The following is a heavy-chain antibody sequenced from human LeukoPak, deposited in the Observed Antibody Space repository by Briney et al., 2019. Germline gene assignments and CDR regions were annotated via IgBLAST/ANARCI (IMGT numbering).Heavy chain of an antibody. J-gene: IGHJ4*02. CDR2: INPSGGST. V-gene: IGHV1-46*01. CDR1: GYTFTSYY. Sequence: ASVKVSCKASGYTFTSYYMHWVRQAPRQGLEWMGIINPSGGSTSYAQKFQGRVTMTRDMSTSTVYMELSSLRSEDTAVYYCARDMGGIPYYFDYWGQGTLVTVSS. CDR3: ARDMGGIPYYFDY. D-gene: IGHD3-16*01.